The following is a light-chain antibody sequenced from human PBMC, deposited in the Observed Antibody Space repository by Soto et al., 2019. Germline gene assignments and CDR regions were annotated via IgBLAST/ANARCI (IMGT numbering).Light chain of an antibody. V-gene: IGKV3-11*01. Sequence: EIVLTQSPATLSLSPGERATLSCRASQGVSNYLAWYQQKSGQAPGLLIYDASNRATGISARFSGSGSGTDFTLTISSLEPEDFAVYFCQHRSSWPLTFGGGTKVEIK. CDR2: DAS. CDR1: QGVSNY. J-gene: IGKJ4*01. CDR3: QHRSSWPLT.